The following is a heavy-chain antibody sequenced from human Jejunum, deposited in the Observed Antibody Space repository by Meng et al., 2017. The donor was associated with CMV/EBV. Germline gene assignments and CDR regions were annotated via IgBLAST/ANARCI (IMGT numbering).Heavy chain of an antibody. V-gene: IGHV3-21*06. Sequence: FVASAFTLLNYMLTWVRQAPGKGLGWVASISISNYKFYADSVKGRFSISRDNAKNSLYLHMSSLRGEDTAVYYCGRVLKGGTYLDYWGQGTQVTVSS. CDR1: AFTLLNYM. CDR2: ISISNYK. J-gene: IGHJ4*02. D-gene: IGHD1-26*01. CDR3: GRVLKGGTYLDY.